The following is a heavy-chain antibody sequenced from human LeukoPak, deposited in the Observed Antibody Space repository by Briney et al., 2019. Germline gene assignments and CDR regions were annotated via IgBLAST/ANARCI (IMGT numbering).Heavy chain of an antibody. V-gene: IGHV4-59*11. J-gene: IGHJ4*02. CDR2: IFPTGNT. D-gene: IGHD5-24*01. CDR3: ASLSRDAFNHFDY. Sequence: PSETLSLTCTISGGSITSLHWTWIRQPPGKGLEWIGYIFPTGNTNYNPSLKSRVTMSVDTSKNQFSPNLISVTAADTAVYYCASLSRDAFNHFDYWGQGTLVTVSA. CDR1: GGSITSLH.